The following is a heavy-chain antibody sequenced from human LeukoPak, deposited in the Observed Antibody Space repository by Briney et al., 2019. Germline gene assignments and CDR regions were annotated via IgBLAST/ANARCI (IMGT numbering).Heavy chain of an antibody. J-gene: IGHJ4*02. Sequence: GASVKLSCKTSGYTFTNYFMHWVRQAPGQGLEWMGAVTPSDGGTNYAQKFQGRITMTRDTSTSTVYMDLSSLKPEDTAVYYCARDLRYFDWLFPSYWGQGTLVTVSS. D-gene: IGHD3-9*01. V-gene: IGHV1-46*01. CDR3: ARDLRYFDWLFPSY. CDR1: GYTFTNYF. CDR2: VTPSDGGT.